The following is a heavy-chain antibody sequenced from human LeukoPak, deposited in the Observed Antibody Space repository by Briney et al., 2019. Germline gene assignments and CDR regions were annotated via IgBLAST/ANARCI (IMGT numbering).Heavy chain of an antibody. CDR2: ILPFLGQA. Sequence: SVKVSCKASGGTFSTHPISWVRQAPGQGLEWMGGILPFLGQANFAQTFQDRLTITADKSTTTVYMELSSLRAADTAVYYCARVGYDTSGYYFDNWGQGTLVTVSS. D-gene: IGHD3-22*01. CDR1: GGTFSTHP. J-gene: IGHJ4*02. CDR3: ARVGYDTSGYYFDN. V-gene: IGHV1-69*06.